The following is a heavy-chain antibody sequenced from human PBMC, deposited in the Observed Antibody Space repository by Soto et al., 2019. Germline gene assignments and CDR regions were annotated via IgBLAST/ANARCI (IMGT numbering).Heavy chain of an antibody. Sequence: QVQLVQSGAEVKKPGSSVKVSCKGSGGTFSGYGISWVRQAPGQGLEWMGGIIPIFGTPKYAQKFQGRVTISANEGTSTGHMGMTGLGSEDTAVYYCATTVEAVAWAGLGDFYHYRAMDVWGQCTTVTASS. D-gene: IGHD3-16*01. J-gene: IGHJ6*02. CDR2: IIPIFGTP. V-gene: IGHV1-69*01. CDR3: ATTVEAVAWAGLGDFYHYRAMDV. CDR1: GGTFSGYG.